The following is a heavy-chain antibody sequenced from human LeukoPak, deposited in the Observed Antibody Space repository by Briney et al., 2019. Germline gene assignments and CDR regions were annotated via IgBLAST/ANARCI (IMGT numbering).Heavy chain of an antibody. CDR3: ARGGVAAKYYFDF. CDR2: IYYSGST. J-gene: IGHJ4*02. D-gene: IGHD3-10*01. V-gene: IGHV4-59*11. CDR1: GGSISPLY. Sequence: SETLSLTCTVSGGSISPLYWGWIRQAPGKGLEFIGYIYYSGSTNFNPSLKSRVTLSVDTSKSQISLKLTSVAAADTAVYYCARGGVAAKYYFDFWGQGTLVTVSS.